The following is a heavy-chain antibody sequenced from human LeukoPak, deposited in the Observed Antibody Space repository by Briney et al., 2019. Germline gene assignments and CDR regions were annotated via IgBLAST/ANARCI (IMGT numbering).Heavy chain of an antibody. CDR2: IYTSGST. D-gene: IGHD3-10*01. Sequence: SETLSLPCTVSGGSISSGSYYWSWIRQPAGKGLEWIGRIYTSGSTNYNPSLKSRVTISVDTSKNQFSLKLSSVTAADTAVYYCARDYNYWGQGTLVTVSS. V-gene: IGHV4-61*02. CDR3: ARDYNY. CDR1: GGSISSGSYY. J-gene: IGHJ4*02.